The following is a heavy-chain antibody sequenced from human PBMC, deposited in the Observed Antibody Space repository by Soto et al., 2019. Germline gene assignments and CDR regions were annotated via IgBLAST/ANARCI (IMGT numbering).Heavy chain of an antibody. CDR2: MSYDGSDT. V-gene: IGHV3-30*02. CDR3: TIVRVADSALDH. Sequence: PGGALRLSCVDSGFIFSNNGMHWVRQTPGKGLEWVAFMSYDGSDTFYADSVKGRFTISRDNSKNTLFLHMSNLRAEDTAMYYCTIVRVADSALDHWGQGTLVTVSS. J-gene: IGHJ4*02. D-gene: IGHD3-10*02. CDR1: GFIFSNNG.